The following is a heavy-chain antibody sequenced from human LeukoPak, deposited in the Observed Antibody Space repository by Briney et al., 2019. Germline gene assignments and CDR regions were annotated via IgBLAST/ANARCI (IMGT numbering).Heavy chain of an antibody. CDR1: GFTFSSYS. CDR3: ARGIEQWLVPLDY. V-gene: IGHV3-48*01. D-gene: IGHD6-19*01. CDR2: ISSSSSTI. J-gene: IGHJ4*02. Sequence: GGSLRLSCAASGFTFSSYSMNWVRQAPGKGLEWVSYISSSSSTIYYADSVKGRFTISRDNAKNSLCLQMNSLRAEDTAVYYCARGIEQWLVPLDYWGQGTLVTVSS.